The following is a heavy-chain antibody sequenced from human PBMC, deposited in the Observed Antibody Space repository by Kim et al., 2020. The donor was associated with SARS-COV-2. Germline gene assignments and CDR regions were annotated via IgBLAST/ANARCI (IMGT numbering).Heavy chain of an antibody. V-gene: IGHV3-30*02. D-gene: IGHD2-15*01. CDR3: VKEAAFTTVVVDYYFDY. Sequence: GKGRFAISRDNCKNTLYLQMTSLRTEDTARYFCVKEAAFTTVVVDYYFDYWGQGTLVTVSS. J-gene: IGHJ4*02.